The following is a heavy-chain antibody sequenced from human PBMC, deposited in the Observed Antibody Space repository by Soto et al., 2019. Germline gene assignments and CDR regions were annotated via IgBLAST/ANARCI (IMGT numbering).Heavy chain of an antibody. J-gene: IGHJ4*02. V-gene: IGHV3-7*05. D-gene: IGHD6-6*01. CDR1: GFTFSSYW. Sequence: EVQVVESGGGLVQPGGSLRLSCAASGFTFSSYWMSWVRQAPGKGLEWVANIKQDGSEEYYVDAVRGRFTISRDNAKNSLYLQINSLSAEDTAVYYCARAHDSMTAVRPLDYWGQGTLVTVSS. CDR2: IKQDGSEE. CDR3: ARAHDSMTAVRPLDY.